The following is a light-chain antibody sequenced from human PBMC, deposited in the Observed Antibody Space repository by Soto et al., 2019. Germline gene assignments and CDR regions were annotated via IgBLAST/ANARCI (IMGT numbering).Light chain of an antibody. CDR3: TSYTSSSHVV. V-gene: IGLV2-14*01. CDR2: EVT. Sequence: QSALTQPASVSGSPGQSITISCTGTSSDVGGYNYVSWYQQHPGKAPKLLIHEVTDRSSGLSNRFSGSKSANTASLTISGLQAEDEADYYCTSYTSSSHVVSGGGTEVTVL. CDR1: SSDVGGYNY. J-gene: IGLJ2*01.